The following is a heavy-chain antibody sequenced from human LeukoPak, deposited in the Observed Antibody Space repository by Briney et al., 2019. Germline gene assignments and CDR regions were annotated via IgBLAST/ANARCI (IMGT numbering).Heavy chain of an antibody. D-gene: IGHD2-21*02. Sequence: GGSLRLSCAASGITFSDYWMTWVRQAPGKGLEWVANIKQDGSVEQYLGSVKGRLTISRDNAKNSLYLEMNSLRAEDTAVYYCSLGDTFGIWGRGTMVTVSS. J-gene: IGHJ3*02. CDR3: SLGDTFGI. V-gene: IGHV3-7*01. CDR1: GITFSDYW. CDR2: IKQDGSVE.